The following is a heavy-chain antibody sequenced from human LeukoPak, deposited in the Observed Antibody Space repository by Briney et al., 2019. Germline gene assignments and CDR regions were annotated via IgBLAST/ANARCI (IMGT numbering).Heavy chain of an antibody. CDR2: ISYDGSNK. CDR1: GFTFSSYG. J-gene: IGHJ3*02. CDR3: AKDSGIAVAGTLRAFDI. D-gene: IGHD6-19*01. V-gene: IGHV3-30*18. Sequence: GRSLRLSCAASGFTFSSYGMHWVRQAPGKGLEWVAVISYDGSNKYFADSVKGRFTISRDNSKNTLYLQMHSLRAEDTAVYYCAKDSGIAVAGTLRAFDIWGQGTMVTVSS.